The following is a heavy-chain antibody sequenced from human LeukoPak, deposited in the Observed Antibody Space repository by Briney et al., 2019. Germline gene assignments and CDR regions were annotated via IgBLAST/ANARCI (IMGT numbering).Heavy chain of an antibody. Sequence: GGSLRLSCAASGFIVSSNYMNWVRQAPGKGLEWVSVIHNSGTTYADSVKGRFTISRDNSKNTLFLQMNSLRAEDTAMYYCARDSGSSSDYWGQGTLVTVSS. CDR3: ARDSGSSSDY. D-gene: IGHD6-13*01. CDR1: GFIVSSNY. CDR2: IHNSGTT. J-gene: IGHJ4*02. V-gene: IGHV3-66*01.